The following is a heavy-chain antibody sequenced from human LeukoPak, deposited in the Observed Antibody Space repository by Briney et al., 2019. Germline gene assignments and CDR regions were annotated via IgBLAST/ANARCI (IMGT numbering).Heavy chain of an antibody. CDR2: IIPIFGTA. J-gene: IGHJ4*02. Sequence: PGASVKVSCKASGGTFSSYAISWVRQAPGQGLEWMGGIIPIFGTANYAQKFQGRVTITADESTSTAYMELSSLRSEDTAVYYCAREGIAVAKSGRKMWYYFDYWGQGTLVTVSS. CDR3: AREGIAVAKSGRKMWYYFDY. D-gene: IGHD6-19*01. CDR1: GGTFSSYA. V-gene: IGHV1-69*13.